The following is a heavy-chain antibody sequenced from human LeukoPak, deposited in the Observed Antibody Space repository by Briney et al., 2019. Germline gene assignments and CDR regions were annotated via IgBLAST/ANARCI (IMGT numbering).Heavy chain of an antibody. CDR3: AGDYEGNLAFDI. Sequence: GGSLRLSYAASGFTFSSSWMCWVRQAPGKGLEWVSSISSSSTYIYYADSLEGRFTISRDNVRNSLYLQMNSLRAEDTAVYYCAGDYEGNLAFDIWGQGTMVTVSS. CDR2: ISSSSTYI. CDR1: GFTFSSSW. D-gene: IGHD4-23*01. V-gene: IGHV3-21*01. J-gene: IGHJ3*02.